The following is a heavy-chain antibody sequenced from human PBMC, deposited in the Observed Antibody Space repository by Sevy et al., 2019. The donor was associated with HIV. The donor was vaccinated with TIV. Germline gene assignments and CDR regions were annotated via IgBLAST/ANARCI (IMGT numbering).Heavy chain of an antibody. CDR1: GFTFSSYW. D-gene: IGHD6-13*01. J-gene: IGHJ4*02. V-gene: IGHV3-7*01. CDR3: ARGPSGAAAGRFDS. CDR2: INQGGNQK. Sequence: GGYLRLSCAASGFTFSSYWINWVRQAPGEGLEWVANINQGGNQKNYMDSVKGRFTISRDNAENAVYLQMNSLRVEDTAVYYCARGPSGAAAGRFDSWGQGTLVTVSS.